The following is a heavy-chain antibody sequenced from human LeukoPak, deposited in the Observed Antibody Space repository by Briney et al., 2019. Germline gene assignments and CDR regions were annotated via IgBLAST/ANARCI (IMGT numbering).Heavy chain of an antibody. Sequence: GGSLRLSCAASGFRFNKDWMSWVRQAPGKGLEWVGNIKQDGSEMYYVDSVEGRFTVSRDNAKNSLYLQMDSLRAEDTAVYYCARARTLAVTPAAMPYYFDYWGQGSLVTVSS. J-gene: IGHJ4*02. CDR2: IKQDGSEM. CDR3: ARARTLAVTPAAMPYYFDY. D-gene: IGHD2-2*01. V-gene: IGHV3-7*01. CDR1: GFRFNKDW.